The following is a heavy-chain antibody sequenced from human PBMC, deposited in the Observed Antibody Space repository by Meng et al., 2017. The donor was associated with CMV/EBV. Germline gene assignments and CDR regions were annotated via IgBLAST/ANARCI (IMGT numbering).Heavy chain of an antibody. Sequence: QVQLVQSGAEVKKPXXXXXXXCKASGHTFTGYYMHWVRQAPGQGLEWMGWINPNSGGTNYAQKFQGRVTMTRDTSISTAYMELSRLRSDDTAVYYCARDRSITMVRGVMGWFDPWGQGTLVTVSS. CDR1: GHTFTGYY. J-gene: IGHJ5*02. CDR2: INPNSGGT. D-gene: IGHD3-10*01. V-gene: IGHV1-2*02. CDR3: ARDRSITMVRGVMGWFDP.